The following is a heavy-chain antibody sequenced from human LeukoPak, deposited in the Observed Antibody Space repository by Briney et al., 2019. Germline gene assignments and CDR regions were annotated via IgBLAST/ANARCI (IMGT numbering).Heavy chain of an antibody. CDR3: ASVPLEWLFGGDY. CDR1: GGSISSSSYY. J-gene: IGHJ4*02. Sequence: SETLSLTYTVSGGSISSSSYYWGWIRQPPGKGLEWIGSFYYNGSTYYNPSLKSRVTISVDTSKDHFSLKLSSVTAADTAVFYCASVPLEWLFGGDYWGQGTLVTVSS. D-gene: IGHD3-3*01. V-gene: IGHV4-39*01. CDR2: FYYNGST.